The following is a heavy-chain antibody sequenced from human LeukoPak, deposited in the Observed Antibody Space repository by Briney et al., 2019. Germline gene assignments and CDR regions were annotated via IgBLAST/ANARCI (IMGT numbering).Heavy chain of an antibody. CDR1: GFTFSSYE. CDR3: ARDKYYYDSLDY. CDR2: ISSSGSTI. D-gene: IGHD3-22*01. J-gene: IGHJ4*02. Sequence: PGGSLRLSCAASGFTFSSYEMNWVRQAPGKGLEWVSYISSSGSTIYYADSVKGRFTISRDNSKNTLYLQMNSLRAEDTAVYYCARDKYYYDSLDYWGQGTLVTVSS. V-gene: IGHV3-48*03.